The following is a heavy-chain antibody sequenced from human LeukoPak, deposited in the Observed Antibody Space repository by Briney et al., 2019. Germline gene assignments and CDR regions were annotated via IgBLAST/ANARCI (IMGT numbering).Heavy chain of an antibody. CDR3: ARDPLAAAGIEYFQH. CDR2: ISGSGGST. J-gene: IGHJ1*01. D-gene: IGHD6-13*01. Sequence: GGSLRLSCAASGFTFSSYAMSWVRQAPGKGLEWVSAISGSGGSTYYADSVKGRFTISRGNSKNTLYLQMNSLRAEDTAVYYCARDPLAAAGIEYFQHWGQGTLVTVSS. V-gene: IGHV3-23*01. CDR1: GFTFSSYA.